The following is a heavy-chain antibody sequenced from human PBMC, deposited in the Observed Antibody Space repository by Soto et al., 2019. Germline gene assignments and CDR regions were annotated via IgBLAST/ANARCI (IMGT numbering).Heavy chain of an antibody. Sequence: PGGSLRLSCAASGLSFRDSGIPWVRRAPGKGLEWVGRIRTKSNHYATAYAASVKGRFTISRDDSRNTAYLQMNSLETEDTAVYYCTRLHFIVEPGINYWGQGTLVTVSS. V-gene: IGHV3-73*01. D-gene: IGHD6-13*01. CDR3: TRLHFIVEPGINY. J-gene: IGHJ4*02. CDR1: GLSFRDSG. CDR2: IRTKSNHYAT.